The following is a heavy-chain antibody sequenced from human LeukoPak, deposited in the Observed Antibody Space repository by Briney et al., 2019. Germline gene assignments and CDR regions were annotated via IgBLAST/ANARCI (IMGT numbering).Heavy chain of an antibody. CDR3: ARGVIWFGESPKNWLGPDP. V-gene: IGHV3-48*02. CDR1: GLTFSTYS. CDR2: ISSSGSIR. D-gene: IGHD3-10*01. Sequence: GGSLRLSYEVSGLTFSTYSMNWVRQAPGRGLEWISYISSSGSIRYYADSVKGRFTISRDNAKNSLYLQMNSLRDEDTAVYYCARGVIWFGESPKNWLGPDPWGQGTLVTVSS. J-gene: IGHJ5*02.